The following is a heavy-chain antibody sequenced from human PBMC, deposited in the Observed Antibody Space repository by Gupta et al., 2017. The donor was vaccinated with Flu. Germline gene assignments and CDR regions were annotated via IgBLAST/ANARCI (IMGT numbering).Heavy chain of an antibody. D-gene: IGHD2-15*01. CDR1: GFTFADYA. J-gene: IGHJ4*02. Sequence: EVQLLESGGGLLQPGGSLPLSCPASGFTFADYALRGGRQAPGKGVEWVVGISGRGGVIHYADSVKGRFTSSRDYYNNILYLQMNNLRAEDTAVYYCAKDSNYGSGIYTYFDYWGQGTLVTVSS. CDR2: ISGRGGVI. CDR3: AKDSNYGSGIYTYFDY. V-gene: IGHV3-23*01.